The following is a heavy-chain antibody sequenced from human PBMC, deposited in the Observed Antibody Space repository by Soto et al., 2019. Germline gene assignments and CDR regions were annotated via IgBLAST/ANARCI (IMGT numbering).Heavy chain of an antibody. J-gene: IGHJ3*01. CDR3: ARDWGYCSSSSCREPAFDV. CDR2: VYQSGST. V-gene: IGHV4-30-2*01. D-gene: IGHD2-15*01. Sequence: QLQLQESASGLVRPSQTLSLTCAVSGGSVNSGGFSWNWIRQPPGKGLEWIGYVYQSGSTYYNPSLRSRASISLDRSKNQFSLTLNSVTAADTAVYYCARDWGYCSSSSCREPAFDVWGQGTVVTVSS. CDR1: GGSVNSGGFS.